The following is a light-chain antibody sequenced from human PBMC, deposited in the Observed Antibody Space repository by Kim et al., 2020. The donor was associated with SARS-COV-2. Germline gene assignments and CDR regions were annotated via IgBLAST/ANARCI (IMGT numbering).Light chain of an antibody. CDR2: QDS. CDR1: KLGEKY. V-gene: IGLV3-1*01. Sequence: SYELTQPPSVSVSPGQTASITCSGDKLGEKYACWYRQKPGQSPVLVIYQDSKRPSGIPERFSGSNSGNTATLTISGTQAMDEADYYCQAWDSSTFYVFGTRTTVT. CDR3: QAWDSSTFYV. J-gene: IGLJ1*01.